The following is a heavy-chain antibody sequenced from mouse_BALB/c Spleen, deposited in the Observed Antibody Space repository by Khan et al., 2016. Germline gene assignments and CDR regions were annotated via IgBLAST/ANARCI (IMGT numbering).Heavy chain of an antibody. Sequence: EVQLQEPGPGLVKPSQSLSLTCTVTGYSITSGYAWNWIRQFPGNKLEWMGYINYSGSTTYNPSLKSQISITRDTSKNQFFLQLKSVTTEYTATYYCARDYYGSSFFDYWGQGTTLTVSS. D-gene: IGHD1-1*01. CDR3: ARDYYGSSFFDY. V-gene: IGHV3-2*02. CDR2: INYSGST. CDR1: GYSITSGYA. J-gene: IGHJ2*01.